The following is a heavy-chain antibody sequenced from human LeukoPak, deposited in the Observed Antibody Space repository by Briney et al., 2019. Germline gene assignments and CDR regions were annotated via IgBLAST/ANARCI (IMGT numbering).Heavy chain of an antibody. CDR3: AREAAAGWIDY. Sequence: GASVGVSQGASRHIFTTFCTLCVTRARGEGCEGMGWINADNGNTNHAQKFQGRVTMTTDTSTSTAYMEVRGLRSYDAAVYYCAREAAAGWIDYWGQGTLVTVSS. CDR2: INADNGNT. V-gene: IGHV1-18*01. J-gene: IGHJ4*02. CDR1: RHIFTTFC. D-gene: IGHD6-13*01.